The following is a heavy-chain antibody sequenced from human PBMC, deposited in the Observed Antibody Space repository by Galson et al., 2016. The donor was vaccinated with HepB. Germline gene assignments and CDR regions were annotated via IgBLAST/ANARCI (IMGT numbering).Heavy chain of an antibody. CDR2: IYNGDT. J-gene: IGHJ1*01. V-gene: IGHV4-59*01. Sequence: QVQLRESGPGLVKPSETLSLTCTVSGDSITTYYWSWIRQPPGKGLEWIGYIYNGDTNYSPSLRGRVTISLDTSNNQFFLRLTSVTAADTAVYYCAREPHNWGQGTLVSVSS. CDR1: GDSITTYY. CDR3: AREPHN.